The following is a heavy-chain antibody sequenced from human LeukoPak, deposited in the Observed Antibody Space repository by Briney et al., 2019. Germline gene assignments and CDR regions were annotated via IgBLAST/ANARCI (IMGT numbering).Heavy chain of an antibody. J-gene: IGHJ4*02. Sequence: TLSLTCTVSGGSISSGGYYWSWIRQNPGKGLEWIGYIYYSGSTYYNPSLKSRVTISVDTSKNQSSLSLSSVTAADTAVYYCARGGYSYGYVWGQGTLVTVSS. CDR1: GGSISSGGYY. D-gene: IGHD5-18*01. CDR2: IYYSGST. CDR3: ARGGYSYGYV. V-gene: IGHV4-31*03.